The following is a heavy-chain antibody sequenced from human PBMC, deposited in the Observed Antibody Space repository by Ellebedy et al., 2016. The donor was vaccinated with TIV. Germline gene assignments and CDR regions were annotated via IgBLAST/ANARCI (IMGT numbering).Heavy chain of an antibody. J-gene: IGHJ4*02. Sequence: SETLSLXXTVSGYSISSGYYWGWIRQPPGKGLEWIGSIYHSGSTYYNPSLKSRVTISVDTSKNQFSLKLSSVTAADTAVYYCASPFGSGPDYWGQGTLVTVSS. CDR1: GYSISSGYY. CDR2: IYHSGST. V-gene: IGHV4-38-2*02. CDR3: ASPFGSGPDY. D-gene: IGHD6-19*01.